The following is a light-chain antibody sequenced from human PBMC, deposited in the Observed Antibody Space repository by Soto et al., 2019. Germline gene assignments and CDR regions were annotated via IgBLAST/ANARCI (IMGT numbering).Light chain of an antibody. CDR1: QGIGAN. J-gene: IGKJ4*01. V-gene: IGKV1-39*01. Sequence: DIQMTQSPSSLSASVGDRVTITCRASQGIGANLNWYQQRPGQAPKLLIYAASTLQSGVPSRFSGSYSGTDFTLTISTLQPEDFATYFCQQSYATPLTFGGGTKVQIK. CDR3: QQSYATPLT. CDR2: AAS.